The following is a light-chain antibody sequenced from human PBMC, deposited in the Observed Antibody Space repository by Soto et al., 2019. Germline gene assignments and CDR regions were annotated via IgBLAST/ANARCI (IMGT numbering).Light chain of an antibody. J-gene: IGLJ3*02. CDR1: GSNIGSHD. CDR3: VAWDDSLSGRV. V-gene: IGLV1-47*02. Sequence: QSVPTQPPSASGTPGQRVTISCSGSGSNIGSHDVYWYQHLPGTAPKVLIYRNDQRPSGVPDRFSASRSGTSASLAISGLRSEDEADYYCVAWDDSLSGRVFGGGTKLTVL. CDR2: RND.